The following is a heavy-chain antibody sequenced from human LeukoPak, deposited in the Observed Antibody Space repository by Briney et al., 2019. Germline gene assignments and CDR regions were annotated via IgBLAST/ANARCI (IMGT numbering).Heavy chain of an antibody. Sequence: SETLSLTCTVSGGSISSYYWCWIGQPAGKGLEWIGGIYTSGSTNYNPSLKSRVTMSVDTSKNQFSLKLSSVTAADTAVYYCARDRFMSSSWYMAVGASNWFDPWGQGTLVTVSS. D-gene: IGHD6-13*01. CDR2: IYTSGST. CDR3: ARDRFMSSSWYMAVGASNWFDP. J-gene: IGHJ5*02. V-gene: IGHV4-4*07. CDR1: GGSISSYY.